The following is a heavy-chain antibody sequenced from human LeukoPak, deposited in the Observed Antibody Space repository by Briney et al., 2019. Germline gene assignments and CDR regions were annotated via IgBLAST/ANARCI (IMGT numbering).Heavy chain of an antibody. CDR2: IKYDSSDK. V-gene: IGHV3-7*01. CDR3: ARLMTEAVTYSYYFDN. CDR1: GFTFSNYW. D-gene: IGHD6-19*01. Sequence: GGSLRLSCVASGFTFSNYWMIWVRQAPGEGLEWVADIKYDSSDKFYVDSVKGRFTISRDNAQSSVYLQMNSLRAEHTPVYYCARLMTEAVTYSYYFDNWGQGTLVTASS. J-gene: IGHJ4*02.